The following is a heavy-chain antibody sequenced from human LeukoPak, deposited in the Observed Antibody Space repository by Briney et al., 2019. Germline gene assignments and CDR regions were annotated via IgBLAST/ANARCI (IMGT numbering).Heavy chain of an antibody. CDR1: GFTFSTYW. J-gene: IGHJ4*02. Sequence: PGGSLRLSCAASGFTFSTYWMHWVRQAPGKGLVWVSRIRGDGGDISYADSVKGRFTISRDNAKNTLYLQMNSLSAEDTPLYYCARVVRYFDYWGQGTLVTVSS. CDR2: IRGDGGDI. CDR3: ARVVRYFDY. V-gene: IGHV3-74*01. D-gene: IGHD4-17*01.